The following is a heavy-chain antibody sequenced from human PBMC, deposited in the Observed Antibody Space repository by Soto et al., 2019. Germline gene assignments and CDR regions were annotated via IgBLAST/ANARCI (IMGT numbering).Heavy chain of an antibody. J-gene: IGHJ6*02. CDR1: GFTFSRYA. D-gene: IGHD5-12*01. CDR3: ARDRVATSYYYYYGMDV. Sequence: PGGSLRLSCAASGFTFSRYAMHWVRQTPGKWLEWVAVISYDGSNKYYADSVKGRFPISRDNSKNTLYLQMTSLRADDTAVYYCARDRVATSYYYYYGMDVWGQGTTVTVSS. CDR2: ISYDGSNK. V-gene: IGHV3-30-3*01.